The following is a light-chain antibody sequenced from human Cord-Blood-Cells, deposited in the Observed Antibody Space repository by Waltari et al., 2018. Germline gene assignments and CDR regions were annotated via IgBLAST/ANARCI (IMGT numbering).Light chain of an antibody. Sequence: QAVLTQPSSLSASPGASASLTCTLRSGINVGTYRLYWYPQMPGSPPQYPLRYKSDSDKQQGSGVPSRFSGSKDASANAGILLISGLQSEDEADYYCMIWHSSAWVFGGGTKLTVL. CDR1: SGINVGTYR. V-gene: IGLV5-45*02. CDR3: MIWHSSAWV. J-gene: IGLJ3*02. CDR2: YKSDSDK.